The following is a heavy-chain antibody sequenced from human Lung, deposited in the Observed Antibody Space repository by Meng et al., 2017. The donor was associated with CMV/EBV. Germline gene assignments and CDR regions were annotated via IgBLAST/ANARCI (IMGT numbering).Heavy chain of an antibody. J-gene: IGHJ6*02. Sequence: ASVXVSCKASGYTFTSYGISWVRQAPGQGLEWMGWISAYNGNTNYAQKLQGRVTMTTDTSTSTAYMELRSLRSDDAALYYCARERYLVPAASPDYYYYGMDVXGQGXTVTVSS. D-gene: IGHD2-2*01. V-gene: IGHV1-18*01. CDR3: ARERYLVPAASPDYYYYGMDV. CDR1: GYTFTSYG. CDR2: ISAYNGNT.